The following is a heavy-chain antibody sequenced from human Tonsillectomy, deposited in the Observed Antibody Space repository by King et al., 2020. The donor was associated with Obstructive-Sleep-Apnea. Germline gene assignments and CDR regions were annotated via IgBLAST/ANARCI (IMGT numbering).Heavy chain of an antibody. Sequence: VQLVEAGAEVKKPGASVKVSCKASGYTFSTAEIHWVRQAPGQGLEWMGWMNPNSGNTAYVQKFQGRVTMTRNPSINTAYIELSSLRSTDTAVYFCARGSSRSFDIWGQGTLVTVSS. CDR3: ARGSSRSFDI. D-gene: IGHD6-13*01. CDR2: MNPNSGNT. J-gene: IGHJ4*02. V-gene: IGHV1-8*01. CDR1: GYTFSTAE.